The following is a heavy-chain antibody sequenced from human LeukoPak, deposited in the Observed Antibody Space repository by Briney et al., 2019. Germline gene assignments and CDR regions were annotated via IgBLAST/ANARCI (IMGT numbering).Heavy chain of an antibody. V-gene: IGHV4-59*01. CDR3: ARDPYLLLGYCSRGSCYPDDAFDI. J-gene: IGHJ3*02. Sequence: SETLSLTCTVSGGSISSYYWSWIRQPPGKGLEWIGYIYYSGSTNYNPSLKSRVTISVDTSKNQFSLRLRSVTAADTAVYYCARDPYLLLGYCSRGSCYPDDAFDIWGQGTMVTVSS. D-gene: IGHD2-15*01. CDR1: GGSISSYY. CDR2: IYYSGST.